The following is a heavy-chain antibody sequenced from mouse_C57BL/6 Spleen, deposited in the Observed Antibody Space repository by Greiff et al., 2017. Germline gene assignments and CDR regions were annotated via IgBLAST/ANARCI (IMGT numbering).Heavy chain of an antibody. CDR1: GFSFNTYA. CDR3: VRPGRDDYGEGYYGD. V-gene: IGHV10-1*01. J-gene: IGHJ2*01. CDR2: IRSKSNNYAT. D-gene: IGHD2-4*01. Sequence: DVQLVESGGGLVQPKGSLKLSCAASGFSFNTYAMNWVRQAPGKGLEWVARIRSKSNNYATYYADSVKDRFTISRDDSESILYLQMNNLKTEDAAMYYCVRPGRDDYGEGYYGDWGQGTTLTVSS.